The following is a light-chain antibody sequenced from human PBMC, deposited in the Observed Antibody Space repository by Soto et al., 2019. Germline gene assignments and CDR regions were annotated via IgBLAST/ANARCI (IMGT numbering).Light chain of an antibody. CDR3: QQRSNWPP. V-gene: IGKV3-11*01. Sequence: EIVLTQSPGTLSLSPGERATVSCRASQSVSSYSAWYQQKPGQAPRLLIYDASNRATGIPARFSGSGSGTDFTLTISSLEPEDFAVYYCQQRSNWPPFGQGTRLEI. J-gene: IGKJ5*01. CDR2: DAS. CDR1: QSVSSY.